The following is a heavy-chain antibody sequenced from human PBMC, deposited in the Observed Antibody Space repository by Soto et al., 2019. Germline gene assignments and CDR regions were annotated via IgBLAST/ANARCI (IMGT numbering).Heavy chain of an antibody. J-gene: IGHJ4*02. CDR2: MDNSAHT. Sequence: SVTLSLPCSVSGDSICNSGNYWGWIRRPPGKGLEWIGTMDNSAHTSYAPPVRSRVTISADTSKNQFSLRLSSVSVADTAVYYCARRPPLSASKNSRFDIWGQGALVTVSS. CDR1: GDSICNSGNY. V-gene: IGHV4-39*01. D-gene: IGHD3-9*01. CDR3: ARRPPLSASKNSRFDI.